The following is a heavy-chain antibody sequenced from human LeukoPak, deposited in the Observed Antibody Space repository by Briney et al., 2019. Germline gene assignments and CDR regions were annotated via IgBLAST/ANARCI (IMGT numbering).Heavy chain of an antibody. D-gene: IGHD4-17*01. CDR1: GGSISSSSYY. Sequence: SETLSLTCTVSGGSISSSSYYWGWIRQPPGKGLEWIGSIYYSGSTYYNPSLKSRVTISVDTSKNQFSLKLSSVTAADTAVYYCARDAAIYYGDYHLWGYFDYWGQGTLVTVSS. V-gene: IGHV4-39*07. CDR2: IYYSGST. CDR3: ARDAAIYYGDYHLWGYFDY. J-gene: IGHJ4*02.